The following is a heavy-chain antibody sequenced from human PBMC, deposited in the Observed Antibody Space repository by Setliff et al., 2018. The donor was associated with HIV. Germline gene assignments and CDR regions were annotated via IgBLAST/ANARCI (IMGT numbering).Heavy chain of an antibody. CDR3: AREESSSSWGYYHYYMDV. V-gene: IGHV3-30*03. Sequence: GGSLRLSCATSGFTFNNYGMHWVRQAPGKGLEWVAVVSYDGTTKHYGDSVKGRFTISRDNSKNTLYLQMNSLRTEDTAVYYCAREESSSSWGYYHYYMDVWGKGTTVTVSS. D-gene: IGHD3-16*01. J-gene: IGHJ6*03. CDR2: VSYDGTTK. CDR1: GFTFNNYG.